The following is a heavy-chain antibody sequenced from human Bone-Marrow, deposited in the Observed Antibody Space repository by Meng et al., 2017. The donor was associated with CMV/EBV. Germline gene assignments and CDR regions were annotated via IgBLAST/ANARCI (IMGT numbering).Heavy chain of an antibody. CDR2: ISSSSSYI. V-gene: IGHV3-21*01. Sequence: GGSLRLSCAVSGSGLTFSTYVVSWVRQAPGKGLEWVSSISSSSSYIYYADSVKGRFTISRDNAKNSLYLQMNSLRAEDTAVYYCARLLGYCTSTSPSTKCGGNAFDIWGQGTMVTVSS. CDR3: ARLLGYCTSTSPSTKCGGNAFDI. D-gene: IGHD2-2*01. CDR1: GLTFSTYV. J-gene: IGHJ3*02.